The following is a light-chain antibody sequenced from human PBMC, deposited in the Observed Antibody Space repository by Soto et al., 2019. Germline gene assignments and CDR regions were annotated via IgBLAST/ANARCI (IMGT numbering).Light chain of an antibody. V-gene: IGLV2-8*01. J-gene: IGLJ2*01. CDR3: SSYAGSSVV. CDR2: GVS. Sequence: QSALTQPPSASGSPGQSVTISCTGTSSDVGSYYLVSWHQQHPGKAPKVMIYGVSQRPSGVPDRFSGSKSGNTASLTVSGLQAEDEADYYCSSYAGSSVVFGAGTKLTVL. CDR1: SSDVGSYYL.